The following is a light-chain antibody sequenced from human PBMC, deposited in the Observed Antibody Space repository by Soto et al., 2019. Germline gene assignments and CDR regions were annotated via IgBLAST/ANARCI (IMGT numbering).Light chain of an antibody. CDR3: QHYYNWPRT. J-gene: IGKJ1*01. CDR1: QSVSSN. CDR2: DAS. V-gene: IGKV3-15*01. Sequence: EVVMRQSPVTLSVSPGARATLSCRASQSVSSNLAWYQRKPGQAPRLLIYDASARATGIPDRFSGSGSGTEFTLTISSLQSEDSAVYYCQHYYNWPRTFGQGTKVEIK.